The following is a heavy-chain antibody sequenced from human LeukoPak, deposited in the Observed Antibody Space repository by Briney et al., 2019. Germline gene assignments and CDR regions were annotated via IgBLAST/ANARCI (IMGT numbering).Heavy chain of an antibody. J-gene: IGHJ4*02. D-gene: IGHD6-13*01. Sequence: SETLSLTCTDSGGSISSGGYYWSWIRQHPGKGLEWIGYIYYSGSTYYNPSLKSRVTISVDTSKNQFSLKLSSVTAADTAVYYCARDNRYSSSWYLDYWGQGTLVTVSS. CDR3: ARDNRYSSSWYLDY. CDR2: IYYSGST. V-gene: IGHV4-31*03. CDR1: GGSISSGGYY.